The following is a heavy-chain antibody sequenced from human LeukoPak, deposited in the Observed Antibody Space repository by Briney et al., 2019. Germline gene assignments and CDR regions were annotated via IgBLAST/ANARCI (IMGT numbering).Heavy chain of an antibody. J-gene: IGHJ3*02. D-gene: IGHD6-13*01. CDR2: IGTAGDT. CDR3: ARGVAAAEVDAFDI. V-gene: IGHV3-13*01. Sequence: GSLRLSCAASGFTFSSYDMHWVRQATGKGLEWVSAIGTAGDTYYPGSVKGRFTISRENAKNSLYLQMNSLRARDTAVYYCARGVAAAEVDAFDIWGQGTMVTVSS. CDR1: GFTFSSYD.